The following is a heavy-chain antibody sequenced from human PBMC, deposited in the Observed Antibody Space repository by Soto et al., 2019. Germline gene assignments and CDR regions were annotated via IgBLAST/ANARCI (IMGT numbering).Heavy chain of an antibody. CDR3: RRMRLMSLHESIPENLTYV. J-gene: IGHJ4*01. CDR2: IDWNDDK. CDR1: GFSLSTIGLS. V-gene: IGHV2-70*01. Sequence: SGPTLVNPTQTLSLTCTFSGFSLSTIGLSVSWIRQPPGKALEWLALIDWNDDKYYNTSLETRLTISMDTSKNQVALIVTDVDPVDTATYYCRRMRLMSLHESIPENLTYVWGQGTLVTVSS. D-gene: IGHD3-9*01.